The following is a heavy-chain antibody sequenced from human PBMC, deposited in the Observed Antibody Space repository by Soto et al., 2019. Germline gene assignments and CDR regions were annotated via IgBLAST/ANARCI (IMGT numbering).Heavy chain of an antibody. CDR3: ARVRDGS. J-gene: IGHJ4*02. V-gene: IGHV4-59*01. D-gene: IGHD3-10*01. CDR1: GGSISSYY. Sequence: QVQLQESGPGLVKPSETLSLTCTVSGGSISSYYWSWIRQPPGKGLEWIGYIYYSGSTNYNPSLKSRVTMSVDTSKNQFSLKLSSVTAADTAVYYCARVRDGSWGQGTLVTVSS. CDR2: IYYSGST.